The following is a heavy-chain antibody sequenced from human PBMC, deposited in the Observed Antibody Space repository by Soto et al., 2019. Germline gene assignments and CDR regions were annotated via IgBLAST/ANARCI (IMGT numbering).Heavy chain of an antibody. CDR1: GYIFTAYS. D-gene: IGHD2-15*01. V-gene: IGHV1-2*02. CDR2: INPNSGDT. CDR3: AREASAVVSLDY. J-gene: IGHJ4*02. Sequence: KGYCKAAGYIFTAYSMHWVRQAPGQGLEWLGWINPNSGDTIYAQKFQDRVTMTCDTSVSTAYLELSSLSSDDTALYYCAREASAVVSLDYWGQGTLVTVSS.